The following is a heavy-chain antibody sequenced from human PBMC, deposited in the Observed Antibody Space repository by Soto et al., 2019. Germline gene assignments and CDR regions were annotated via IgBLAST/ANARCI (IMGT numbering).Heavy chain of an antibody. CDR2: INHSGST. J-gene: IGHJ5*02. Sequence: PSETLSLTCAVYGGSFSGYYWSWIRQPPGKGLEWIGEINHSGSTNYNPSLKSRVTISVDTSKNQFYLKLSSVTAADTAAYYCARGRSHYDILTGYCFDPWGQGTLVTVSS. D-gene: IGHD3-9*01. CDR3: ARGRSHYDILTGYCFDP. CDR1: GGSFSGYY. V-gene: IGHV4-34*01.